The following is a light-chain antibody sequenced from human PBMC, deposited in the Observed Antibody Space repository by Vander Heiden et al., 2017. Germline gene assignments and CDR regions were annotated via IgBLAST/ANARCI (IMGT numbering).Light chain of an antibody. J-gene: IGKJ1*01. CDR2: GAS. Sequence: EIVMTQSPATLSVSPGERATLSCTASQSVSSNLAWYQQKPGQAPRLLIYGASARATGIPARVSGSGSGTEFTLSISSLQSEDFAVYYCQQYNNWRTFPQETKVEIK. CDR3: QQYNNWRT. V-gene: IGKV3-15*01. CDR1: QSVSSN.